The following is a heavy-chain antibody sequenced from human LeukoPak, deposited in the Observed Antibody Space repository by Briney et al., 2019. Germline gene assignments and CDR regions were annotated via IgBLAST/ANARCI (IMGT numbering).Heavy chain of an antibody. V-gene: IGHV4-59*01. D-gene: IGHD6-19*01. Sequence: SETLSLTCTVSGGYISSYYWSWIRQPPGKGLEWIRYIYYSGSTNYNPSLKSRVTISVDTSKNQFSLKLSSVTAADTAVYYCARPAVAGTVDAFDIWGQGTMVTVSS. CDR3: ARPAVAGTVDAFDI. J-gene: IGHJ3*02. CDR2: IYYSGST. CDR1: GGYISSYY.